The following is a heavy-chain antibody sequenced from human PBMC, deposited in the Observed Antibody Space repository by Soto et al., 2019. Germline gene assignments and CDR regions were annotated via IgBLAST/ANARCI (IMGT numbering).Heavy chain of an antibody. V-gene: IGHV1-18*01. J-gene: IGHJ1*01. D-gene: IGHD3-3*01. CDR1: GYTFTSYG. Sequence: QVHLVQSGAEVKKPGASVKVSCKTSGYTFTSYGISWVRQAPGQGLEWMVWISAYNGNTNYAQKLQGRVTMTTDTSTRTAYMDLRSLRYDDTAGYYCARDSPLQYYDCFGYFQHWGQGTLVTVSS. CDR3: ARDSPLQYYDCFGYFQH. CDR2: ISAYNGNT.